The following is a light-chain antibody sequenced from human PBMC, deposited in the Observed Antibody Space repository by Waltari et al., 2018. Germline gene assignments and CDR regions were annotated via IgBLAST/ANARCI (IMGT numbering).Light chain of an antibody. CDR2: EVS. CDR3: SSYTSSSTLYV. CDR1: SSDVGGYNY. V-gene: IGLV2-14*01. Sequence: QSALTQPASVSGSPGQSITIPCTGTSSDVGGYNYSSWYQLHPGKAPKLMIYEVSNRPSGVSNRFSGSKSGNTASLTISGLQAEDEADYYCSSYTSSSTLYVFGTGTKVTVL. J-gene: IGLJ1*01.